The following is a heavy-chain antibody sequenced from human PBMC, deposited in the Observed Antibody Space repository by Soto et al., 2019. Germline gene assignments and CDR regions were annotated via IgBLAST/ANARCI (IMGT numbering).Heavy chain of an antibody. CDR2: ISSSSSYI. J-gene: IGHJ4*02. D-gene: IGHD3-9*01. V-gene: IGHV3-21*01. CDR3: AVTETYYDILTGPAQFDY. Sequence: VGSLRLSCAASGFTFSSYSMNWVRQAPGKGLEWVSSISSSSSYIYYADSVKGRFTISRDNAKNSLYLQMNSLRAEDTAVYYCAVTETYYDILTGPAQFDYWGQGTLVT. CDR1: GFTFSSYS.